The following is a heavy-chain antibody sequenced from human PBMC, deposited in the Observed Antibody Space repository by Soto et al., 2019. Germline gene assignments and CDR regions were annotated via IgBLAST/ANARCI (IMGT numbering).Heavy chain of an antibody. Sequence: KSSETLSLTCTVSGGSISSGGYYWSWIRQHPGKGLEWIGYIYYSGSTYYNPSLKSRVTISVDTSKNQFSLKLSSVTAADTAVYYCARELRGGNTFDYWGQGTLVTVSS. V-gene: IGHV4-31*03. D-gene: IGHD2-15*01. CDR3: ARELRGGNTFDY. J-gene: IGHJ4*02. CDR2: IYYSGST. CDR1: GGSISSGGYY.